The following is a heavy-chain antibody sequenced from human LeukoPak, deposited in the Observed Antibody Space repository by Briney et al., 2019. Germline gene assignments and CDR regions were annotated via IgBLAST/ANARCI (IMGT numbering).Heavy chain of an antibody. Sequence: VASVKVSCKVSGYSFTSNYIHWVRHAPGQGLEWMGMIYPRDGSTSYAQRFQDRVTVTRDTSTSTVHMELSGLRSEDTAVYYCARDQEGFDYWGQGTLVTVSS. CDR3: ARDQEGFDY. CDR2: IYPRDGST. J-gene: IGHJ4*02. V-gene: IGHV1-46*01. CDR1: GYSFTSNY.